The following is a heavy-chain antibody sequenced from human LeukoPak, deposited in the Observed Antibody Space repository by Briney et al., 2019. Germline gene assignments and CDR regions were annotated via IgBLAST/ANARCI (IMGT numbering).Heavy chain of an antibody. CDR1: GFTFSSYG. V-gene: IGHV3-33*01. CDR3: ARELDYGAFDY. D-gene: IGHD4-17*01. Sequence: PGGSLRLSCAASGFTFSSYGMHWVRQPPGKGLEWVAVIWYDGSNKYYADSVKGRSTVSRDNSKNTLYLQMNSLRAEDTAVYYCARELDYGAFDYWGRGTLVTVSS. J-gene: IGHJ4*02. CDR2: IWYDGSNK.